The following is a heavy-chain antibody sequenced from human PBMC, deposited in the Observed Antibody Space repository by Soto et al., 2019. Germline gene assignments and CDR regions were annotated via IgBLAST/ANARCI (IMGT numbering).Heavy chain of an antibody. V-gene: IGHV3-23*01. CDR2: ISDGVDRA. Sequence: PGGSLRLSCAASGFNFATYSMSWVRQAPGKGLEWVAGISDGVDRAYYGDSVKGRFTISRDNSKNTLYLQMNSLRAEDTAVYYCAKDPRYSSSDYWGQGTLVTVSS. D-gene: IGHD6-13*01. J-gene: IGHJ4*02. CDR3: AKDPRYSSSDY. CDR1: GFNFATYS.